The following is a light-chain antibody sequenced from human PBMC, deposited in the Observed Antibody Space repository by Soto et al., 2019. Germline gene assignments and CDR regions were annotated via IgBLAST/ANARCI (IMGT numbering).Light chain of an antibody. V-gene: IGLV2-14*01. J-gene: IGLJ1*01. Sequence: QSALTQPASVSGSPGRSITISCTGTSSDVGAYKYVSWYQQHPGKAPRLMMYDVSNRPSGVSTRFSGSKSGNTASLTISGLQAEDEADYYCTSYTISSTLRYVFGTGTKVTV. CDR2: DVS. CDR1: SSDVGAYKY. CDR3: TSYTISSTLRYV.